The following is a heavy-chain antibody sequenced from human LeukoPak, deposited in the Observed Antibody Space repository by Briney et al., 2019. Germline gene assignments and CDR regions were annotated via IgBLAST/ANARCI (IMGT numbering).Heavy chain of an antibody. D-gene: IGHD3-10*01. V-gene: IGHV4-4*02. J-gene: IGHJ4*02. Sequence: TSGTLSLTCAVSGGSISSSNWWSWVRQPPGKGLEWIGEIYHSGSTNYNPSLKSQVTISVDKSKNQFSLKLSSVTAADTAVYYCAREIYGSGSPLDYWGQGTLVTVSS. CDR3: AREIYGSGSPLDY. CDR2: IYHSGST. CDR1: GGSISSSNW.